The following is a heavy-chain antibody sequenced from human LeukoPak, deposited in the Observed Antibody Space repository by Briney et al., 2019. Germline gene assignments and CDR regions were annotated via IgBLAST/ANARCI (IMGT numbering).Heavy chain of an antibody. CDR3: ARVGPTGTTPSGWFDP. Sequence: SVKVSCKASGYSFTIYGISWVRQAPGQGLEWMGGIIPIFGTANYAQKFQGRVTITTDESTSTAYMELSSLRSEDTAVYYCARVGPTGTTPSGWFDPWGQGTLVTVSS. CDR2: IIPIFGTA. V-gene: IGHV1-69*05. D-gene: IGHD1-7*01. CDR1: GYSFTIYG. J-gene: IGHJ5*02.